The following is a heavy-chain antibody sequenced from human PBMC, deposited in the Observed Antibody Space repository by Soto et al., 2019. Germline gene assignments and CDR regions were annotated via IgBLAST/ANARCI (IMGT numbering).Heavy chain of an antibody. CDR3: TTGGDYVLRVV. D-gene: IGHD4-17*01. Sequence: EVQLVESGGGLVKPGGSLRLSCAASGFTFSNAWMSWVRQAPGKGLEWVGRIKSKTDGGTTDYAEPVKGRFTISRDDSKNTLYLQMNSLKTDVTAVYYCTTGGDYVLRVVWGKGTTVTVSS. J-gene: IGHJ6*04. CDR1: GFTFSNAW. V-gene: IGHV3-15*01. CDR2: IKSKTDGGTT.